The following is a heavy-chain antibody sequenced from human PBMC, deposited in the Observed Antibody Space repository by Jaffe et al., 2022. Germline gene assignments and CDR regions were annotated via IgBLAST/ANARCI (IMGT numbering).Heavy chain of an antibody. CDR2: IIPILGIA. V-gene: IGHV1-69*08. Sequence: QVQLVQSGAEVKKPGSSVKVSCKASGGTFSSYTISWVRQAPGQGLEWMGRIIPILGIANYAQKFQGRVTITADKSTSTAYMELSSLRSEDTAVYYCARDKDYGGNSPFDYWGQGTLVTVSS. CDR3: ARDKDYGGNSPFDY. D-gene: IGHD4-17*01. J-gene: IGHJ4*02. CDR1: GGTFSSYT.